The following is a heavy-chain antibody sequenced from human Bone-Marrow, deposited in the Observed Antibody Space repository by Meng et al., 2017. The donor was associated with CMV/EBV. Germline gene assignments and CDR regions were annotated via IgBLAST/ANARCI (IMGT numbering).Heavy chain of an antibody. CDR3: ARHSDYYGSGSYSVDYYGMDV. CDR1: GYSFTSYW. D-gene: IGHD3-10*01. Sequence: GESLKISCKGSGYSFTSYWIGWVRLMPGKGLEWMGIIYPGDSDTRYSPSFQGQVTISADKSISTAYLQWSSLKASDTAMYYCARHSDYYGSGSYSVDYYGMDVWGQWNTVTVSS. V-gene: IGHV5-51*01. J-gene: IGHJ6*02. CDR2: IYPGDSDT.